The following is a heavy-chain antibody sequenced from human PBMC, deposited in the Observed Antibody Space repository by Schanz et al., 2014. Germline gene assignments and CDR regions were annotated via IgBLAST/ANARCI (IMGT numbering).Heavy chain of an antibody. CDR3: ATCRCGTCHAKPVLDN. D-gene: IGHD1-26*01. Sequence: QVHLVQSGAEVKEPGSSVKVSCKPSGGTFVTFFFTWVRQAPGQGPQWMGRISPLLGVANYAQAFKGRLTMTAETSTSTAYRELSSLRSEDTTVYYCATCRCGTCHAKPVLDNWGQGTPVTVSS. J-gene: IGHJ4*02. CDR1: GGTFVTFF. CDR2: ISPLLGVA. V-gene: IGHV1-69*04.